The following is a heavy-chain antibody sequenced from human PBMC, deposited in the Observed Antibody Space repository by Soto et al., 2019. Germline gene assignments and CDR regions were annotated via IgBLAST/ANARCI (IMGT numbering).Heavy chain of an antibody. J-gene: IGHJ5*02. CDR2: IYQSGST. Sequence: SETLSLTCDVSGGSINSGGYSWSWIRQPPGKGLEWVGYIYQSGSTYNNPSLRSRLTISIDRSKNQFSLKLTSVTAADTAVYYCARGGLLVYCCSNTCNNSFDLWGKGTLVTVSS. CDR3: ARGGLLVYCCSNTCNNSFDL. V-gene: IGHV4-30-2*01. D-gene: IGHD2-2*01. CDR1: GGSINSGGYS.